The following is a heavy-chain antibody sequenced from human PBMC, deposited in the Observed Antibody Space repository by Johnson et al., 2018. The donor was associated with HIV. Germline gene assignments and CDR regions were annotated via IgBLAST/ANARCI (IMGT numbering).Heavy chain of an antibody. V-gene: IGHV3-74*01. Sequence: VQLVESGGGLVQPGGSLRLSCAVSGFTFTNYWMHWVRQAPGKGLVWVSRVNNDGGDTIYADSVKGRFTISRDNAKNTLFLQMNSLRAEDTAMYFCARGGPFHAFDIWCQGTMVTVSS. CDR2: VNNDGGDT. CDR1: GFTFTNYW. CDR3: ARGGPFHAFDI. J-gene: IGHJ3*02. D-gene: IGHD2-21*01.